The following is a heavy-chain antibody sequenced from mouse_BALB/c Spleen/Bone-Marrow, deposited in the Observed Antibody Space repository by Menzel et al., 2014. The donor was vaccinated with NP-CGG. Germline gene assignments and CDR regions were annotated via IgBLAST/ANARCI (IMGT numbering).Heavy chain of an antibody. J-gene: IGHJ4*01. CDR2: ISTYSGNT. CDR1: GYTFTDYA. V-gene: IGHV1-67*01. D-gene: IGHD2-1*01. Sequence: VQLQQSGPELVRPGVSVKISCKGSGYTFTDYAMHWVKRSHAKSLEWIGVISTYSGNTNYNQKFKGKATMTVDKSSSTACIELARLTSEDSAIYYCARGDYGNWNYAMDYWGQGTSVTVSS. CDR3: ARGDYGNWNYAMDY.